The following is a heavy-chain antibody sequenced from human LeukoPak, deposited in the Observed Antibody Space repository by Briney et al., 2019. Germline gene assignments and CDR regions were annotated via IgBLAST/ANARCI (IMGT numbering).Heavy chain of an antibody. D-gene: IGHD6-13*01. CDR1: GFTFSSSG. CDR3: ARDRSNSWSFDY. CDR2: ISYDGSNK. J-gene: IGHJ4*02. Sequence: PGGSLRLSCVVSGFTFSSSGMHWVRQAPGKGLEWVAVISYDGSNKYYADSVKGRFTISRDISKNTLYLQMNSLRTEDTAVYYCARDRSNSWSFDYWGQGTLVPVSS. V-gene: IGHV3-30*03.